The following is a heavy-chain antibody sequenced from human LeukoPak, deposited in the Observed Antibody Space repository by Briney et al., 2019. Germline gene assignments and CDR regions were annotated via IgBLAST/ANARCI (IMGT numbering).Heavy chain of an antibody. Sequence: ASVKVSCKASGYTFKTYGIIWVRQAPGQGLEWMGYISPASGRTTYAQSLQGRVTLTTDTPTTTAHMELRSLRSEDTAVYYCAREMWCSSGDCYLNVFDFWGQGTLVTVSP. J-gene: IGHJ3*01. CDR2: ISPASGRT. CDR1: GYTFKTYG. V-gene: IGHV1-18*01. CDR3: AREMWCSSGDCYLNVFDF. D-gene: IGHD2-21*02.